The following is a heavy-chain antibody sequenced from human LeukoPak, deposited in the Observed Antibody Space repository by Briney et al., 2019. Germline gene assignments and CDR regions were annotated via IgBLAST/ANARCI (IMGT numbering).Heavy chain of an antibody. CDR2: IYYSGST. Sequence: PSETLSLTCTVSGGSISSSSYYWGWIRQPPGKGLEWIGSIYYSGSTYYNPSLKSRVTISVDTSKNQFSLKLSSVTAADTAVYYCARRSLTAAGGLDYWGQGTLVTVSS. V-gene: IGHV4-39*07. CDR3: ARRSLTAAGGLDY. D-gene: IGHD6-13*01. J-gene: IGHJ4*02. CDR1: GGSISSSSYY.